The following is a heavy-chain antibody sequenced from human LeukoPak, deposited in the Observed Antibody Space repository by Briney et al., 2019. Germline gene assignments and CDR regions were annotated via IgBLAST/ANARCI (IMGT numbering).Heavy chain of an antibody. J-gene: IGHJ4*02. Sequence: GSLRLSCAASGFTFSDYYMSWIRQPPGKGLEWIGEINHSGSTNYSPSLKSRVTISVDTSKNQFSLKLSSVTAADTAVYYCARGLGFDYWGQGTLVTVSS. V-gene: IGHV4-34*01. CDR1: GFTFSDYY. CDR3: ARGLGFDY. CDR2: INHSGST.